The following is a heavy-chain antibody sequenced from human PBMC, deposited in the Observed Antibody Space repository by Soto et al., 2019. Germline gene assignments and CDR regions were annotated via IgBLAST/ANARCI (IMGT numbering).Heavy chain of an antibody. CDR3: ARVAAAAGTDY. CDR1: GFTFSSYE. D-gene: IGHD6-13*01. V-gene: IGHV3-48*03. Sequence: GGSLRLSCAASGFTFSSYEMNWVRQAPGKGLEWVSYISSSGSTIYYADSVKGRFTIARDNAKNSLYLQMNSLRAEDPAVYYCARVAAAAGTDYWGQGTLVTVSS. CDR2: ISSSGSTI. J-gene: IGHJ4*02.